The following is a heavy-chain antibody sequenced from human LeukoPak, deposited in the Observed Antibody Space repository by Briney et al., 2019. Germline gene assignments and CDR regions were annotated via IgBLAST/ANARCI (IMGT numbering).Heavy chain of an antibody. CDR1: GFTFSSYA. J-gene: IGHJ4*02. CDR2: ISGSGGST. Sequence: HPGGSLRLSCAASGFTFSSYAMSWVRQAPGKGLEWVSAISGSGGSTYYADSVKGWFTISRDNSKNTLYLQMNSLRAEDTAVYYCAKVTGEFWYSSSYYFDYWGQGTLVTVSS. V-gene: IGHV3-23*01. D-gene: IGHD6-6*01. CDR3: AKVTGEFWYSSSYYFDY.